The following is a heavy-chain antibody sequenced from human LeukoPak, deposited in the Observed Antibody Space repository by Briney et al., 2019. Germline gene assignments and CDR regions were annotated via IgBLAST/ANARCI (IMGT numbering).Heavy chain of an antibody. CDR1: RFTFSNYW. V-gene: IGHV3-7*01. D-gene: IGHD3-22*01. Sequence: GGSLRLSCVVSRFTFSNYWMSWVRQAPGKGLEWVANIKQDGSEEYYVDSVKGRFTISRDNAKNSLYLQMNSLRAEDTAVYYCARDLYRIVVVPHYFDYWGQGTLVTVSS. CDR3: ARDLYRIVVVPHYFDY. J-gene: IGHJ4*02. CDR2: IKQDGSEE.